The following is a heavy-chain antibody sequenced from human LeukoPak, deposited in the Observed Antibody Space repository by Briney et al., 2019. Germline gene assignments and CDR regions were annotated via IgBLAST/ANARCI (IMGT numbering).Heavy chain of an antibody. CDR2: INAGNGNT. D-gene: IGHD1-1*01. V-gene: IGHV1-3*01. Sequence: ASVKVSCKASGYTFTSYAMHWVRQAPGQRLEWMGWINAGNGNTKYSQKFQGRVTITRDTSARTAYMELSSLRSEDTAVYYCAGGTTGTTGNYWGQGTLVTVSS. CDR3: AGGTTGTTGNY. CDR1: GYTFTSYA. J-gene: IGHJ4*02.